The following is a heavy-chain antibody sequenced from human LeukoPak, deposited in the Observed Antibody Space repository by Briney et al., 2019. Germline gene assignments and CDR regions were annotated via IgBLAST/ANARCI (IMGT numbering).Heavy chain of an antibody. D-gene: IGHD2-15*01. V-gene: IGHV1-2*04. Sequence: ASVKVSCKASGYTFTGYYMHWVRQAPGQGLEWMGWINPNSGGTNYAQKFQGWVTMTRDTSISTAYMELSRLRSDDTAVYYCARGDCSGGSCYITIFGYWGQGTLVTVSS. CDR2: INPNSGGT. J-gene: IGHJ4*02. CDR1: GYTFTGYY. CDR3: ARGDCSGGSCYITIFGY.